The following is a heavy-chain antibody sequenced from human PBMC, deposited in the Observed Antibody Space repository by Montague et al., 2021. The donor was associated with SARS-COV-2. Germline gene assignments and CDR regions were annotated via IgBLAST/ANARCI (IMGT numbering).Heavy chain of an antibody. V-gene: IGHV4-34*01. CDR1: GGSFSGYY. CDR2: INQSGST. Sequence: TLSLTCAVYGGSFSGYYWSWIRQPPGKGLEWIGEINQSGSTNYNPSLKSRVTLSVDTSKKQFPLKLSSLTAADTAVYYCARVAGGYYHDSSAYFDYWGQGSLVTVSS. CDR3: ARVAGGYYHDSSAYFDY. D-gene: IGHD3-22*01. J-gene: IGHJ4*02.